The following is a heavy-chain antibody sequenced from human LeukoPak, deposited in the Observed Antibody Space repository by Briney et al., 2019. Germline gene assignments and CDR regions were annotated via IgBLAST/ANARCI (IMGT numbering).Heavy chain of an antibody. Sequence: PGGSLRLSCAASGFPFSRYNFKWARQAPGKGLEWVLYKRINGRTIYCAEAVKDRFTISRDNAKYPLYLQMNSRRVEDTAVYYCARGGLGSWTFDSWGQGTLVTVSS. CDR2: KRINGRTI. D-gene: IGHD1-26*01. CDR1: GFPFSRYN. J-gene: IGHJ4*02. V-gene: IGHV3-48*04. CDR3: ARGGLGSWTFDS.